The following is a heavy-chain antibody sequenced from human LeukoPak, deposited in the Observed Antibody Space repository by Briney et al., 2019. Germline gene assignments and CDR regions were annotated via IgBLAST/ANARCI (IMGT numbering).Heavy chain of an antibody. CDR3: ARGDSDYDMMLDY. V-gene: IGHV3-30*04. D-gene: IGHD5-12*01. CDR2: ISYDGSNK. Sequence: GGSLRLSCAASGFTFSSYAMHWVRQAPGKGLEWVAVISYDGSNKYYADSVKGRFTISRDNSKNTLYLQMNSLRAEDTAVYYCARGDSDYDMMLDYWGQGTLVTVSS. J-gene: IGHJ4*02. CDR1: GFTFSSYA.